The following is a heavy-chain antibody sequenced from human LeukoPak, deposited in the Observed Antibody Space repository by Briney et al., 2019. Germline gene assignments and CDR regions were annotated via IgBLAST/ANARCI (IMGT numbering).Heavy chain of an antibody. CDR3: ARTPILYSYGYNYFDY. V-gene: IGHV3-20*04. Sequence: PGGSLRLSCAASGFTFDDYGMSLVRQAPGKGLEWVSGINWNGGSTGYADSVKGRFTISRDNAKNSLYLQMNSLRAEDTALYYCARTPILYSYGYNYFDYWGQGTLVTVSS. CDR1: GFTFDDYG. J-gene: IGHJ4*02. D-gene: IGHD5-18*01. CDR2: INWNGGST.